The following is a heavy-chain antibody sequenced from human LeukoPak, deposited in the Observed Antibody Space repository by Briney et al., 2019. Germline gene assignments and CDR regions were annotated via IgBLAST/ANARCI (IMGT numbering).Heavy chain of an antibody. CDR2: ISSSSSTI. CDR1: GFTFSSYS. V-gene: IGHV3-48*04. Sequence: PGGSLRLSCAASGFTFSSYSMNWVRQAPGKGLEWVSYISSSSSTIYYADSVKGRFTISRDNAKNSLYLQMNSLRAEDTAVYYCARFGILGSPWGQGTLVTVSS. CDR3: ARFGILGSP. J-gene: IGHJ5*02. D-gene: IGHD3-16*01.